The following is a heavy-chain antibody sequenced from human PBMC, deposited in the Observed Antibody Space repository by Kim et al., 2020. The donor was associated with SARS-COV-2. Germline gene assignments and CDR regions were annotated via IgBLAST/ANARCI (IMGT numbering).Heavy chain of an antibody. CDR3: TTDGVQELWFGEPRRVLDDP. V-gene: IGHV3-15*01. CDR1: GFTFSNAW. CDR2: IKSKTDGGTT. D-gene: IGHD3-10*01. Sequence: GGSLRLSCAASGFTFSNAWMSWVRQAPGKGLEWVGRIKSKTDGGTTDYAAPVKGRFTISRDDSKNTLYLQMNSLKTEDTAVYYCTTDGVQELWFGEPRRVLDDPWGQGTLVTVSS. J-gene: IGHJ5*02.